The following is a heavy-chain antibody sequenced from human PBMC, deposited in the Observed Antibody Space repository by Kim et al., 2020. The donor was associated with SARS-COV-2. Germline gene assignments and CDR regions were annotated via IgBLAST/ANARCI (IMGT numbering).Heavy chain of an antibody. CDR3: ARDAAMTTVTYDYGMDV. D-gene: IGHD4-17*01. Sequence: GKGRFTSSRDNAKNSLYLQMNSLRAEDTAVYYCARDAAMTTVTYDYGMDVWGQGTTVTVSS. J-gene: IGHJ6*02. V-gene: IGHV3-21*01.